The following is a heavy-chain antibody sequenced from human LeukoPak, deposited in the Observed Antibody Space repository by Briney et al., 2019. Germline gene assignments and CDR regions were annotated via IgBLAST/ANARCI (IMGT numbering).Heavy chain of an antibody. D-gene: IGHD6-19*01. CDR3: ARNNGGSSGWHENNWFDP. CDR2: IIPIFGTA. Sequence: ASVKVSCKASGYTFTSYDINWVRQAPGQGLEWMGGIIPIFGTANYAQKFQGRVTITADESTSTAYMELSSLRSEDTAVYYCARNNGGSSGWHENNWFDPWGQGTLVTVSS. J-gene: IGHJ5*02. CDR1: GYTFTSYD. V-gene: IGHV1-69*13.